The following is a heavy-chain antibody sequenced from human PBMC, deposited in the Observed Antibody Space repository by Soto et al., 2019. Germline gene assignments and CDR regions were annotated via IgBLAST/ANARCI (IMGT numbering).Heavy chain of an antibody. CDR2: ISYDGSNK. CDR1: GFTFSSYG. V-gene: IGHV3-30*18. J-gene: IGHJ6*03. D-gene: IGHD3-3*01. Sequence: GGSLRLSCAASGFTFSSYGMHWVRQAPGKGLEWVAVISYDGSNKYYVDSVKGRFTISRDNSKNTLYLQMNSLRAEDTAVYYCAKDSAAYYDFWSGYYLRPNYYYYMDVWGKGTTVTVSS. CDR3: AKDSAAYYDFWSGYYLRPNYYYYMDV.